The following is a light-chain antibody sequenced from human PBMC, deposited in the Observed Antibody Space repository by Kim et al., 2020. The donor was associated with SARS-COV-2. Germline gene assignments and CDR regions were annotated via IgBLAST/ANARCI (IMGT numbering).Light chain of an antibody. Sequence: KPLTISCTGSSGSIASNYLQWYQQRPGSAPTTVIYEDNQRPSGVPDRFSGSIDSSSNSASLTISGLKTEDEADYYCQSYDSSNHVVFGGGTQLTVL. J-gene: IGLJ2*01. CDR3: QSYDSSNHVV. CDR2: EDN. CDR1: SGSIASNY. V-gene: IGLV6-57*02.